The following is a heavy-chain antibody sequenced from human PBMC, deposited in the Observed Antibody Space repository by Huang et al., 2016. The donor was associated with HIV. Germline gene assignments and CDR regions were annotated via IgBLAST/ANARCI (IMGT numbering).Heavy chain of an antibody. CDR3: ALKGDSSGWEYFRH. CDR1: GFIFSNYG. CDR2: ISNYGSNK. J-gene: IGHJ1*01. Sequence: QVQLVESGGGVVQPGRSLRLSCAASGFIFSNYGMHWVRQGPVRGCELVAFISNYGSNKYYKDSVKGRFSISRDNSKNTLYLQMNSLRAEDTAVYYCALKGDSSGWEYFRHWGQGTLVTVSS. D-gene: IGHD6-19*01. V-gene: IGHV3-30*03.